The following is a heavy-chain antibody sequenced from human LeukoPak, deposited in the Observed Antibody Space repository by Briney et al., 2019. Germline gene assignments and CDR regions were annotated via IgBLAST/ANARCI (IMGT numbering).Heavy chain of an antibody. D-gene: IGHD3-22*01. J-gene: IGHJ4*02. CDR3: ARGSGRYYDSSGYYFYDY. Sequence: SQTLSLTCTVSGRSISSGGYYWSWIRRHPGKGLEWIGYIYYSGINYYNPSLKIPVTIPVDTPKNQVSMKRTPVTAADLSVFCCARGSGRYYDSSGYYFYDYWGQGTLVTVSS. CDR1: GRSISSGGYY. V-gene: IGHV4-31*01. CDR2: IYYSGIN.